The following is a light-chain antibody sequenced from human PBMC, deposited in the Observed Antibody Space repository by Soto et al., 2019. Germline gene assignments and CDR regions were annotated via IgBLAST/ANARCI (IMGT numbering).Light chain of an antibody. CDR3: HQHGISHIT. CDR1: QSVSSSY. V-gene: IGKV3-20*01. Sequence: EIVLTQSPGTLSLSPGERATLSCRASQSVSSSYLAWYQQKPGQAPRLLIYGASSRATGIPDRFSGSGSGTDFTLTISRLEPEDFAVYYCHQHGISHITFGQGTRLEIK. J-gene: IGKJ5*01. CDR2: GAS.